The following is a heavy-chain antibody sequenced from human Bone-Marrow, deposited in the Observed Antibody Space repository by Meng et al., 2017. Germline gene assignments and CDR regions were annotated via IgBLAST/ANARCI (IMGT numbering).Heavy chain of an antibody. Sequence: GESLKISCAASGFTFSSYGMHWVRQAPGKGLEWVAVIWYDGSNKYYADSVKGRFTISRDNSKNTLYLQMNSLRAEDTAVYYCARVSGGYVNYWGQGTLVTVSS. V-gene: IGHV3-33*01. D-gene: IGHD4-23*01. CDR2: IWYDGSNK. CDR1: GFTFSSYG. CDR3: ARVSGGYVNY. J-gene: IGHJ4*02.